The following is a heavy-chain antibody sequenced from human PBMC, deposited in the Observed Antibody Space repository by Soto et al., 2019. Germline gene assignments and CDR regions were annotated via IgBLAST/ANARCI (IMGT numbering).Heavy chain of an antibody. CDR2: IIPIFGTS. D-gene: IGHD3-22*01. CDR3: ARSHTNYYDSSGYYEGAFHI. J-gene: IGHJ3*02. Sequence: QVQLVQSGAEVKKPGSSVKVSCKASGGTFTNYAFSWVRQAPGQGLEWMGGIIPIFGTSNYAQNFQGRITITADESTSTAYMELSSLRSEDTAMYYCARSHTNYYDSSGYYEGAFHIWGQGTMVTVSS. CDR1: GGTFTNYA. V-gene: IGHV1-69*01.